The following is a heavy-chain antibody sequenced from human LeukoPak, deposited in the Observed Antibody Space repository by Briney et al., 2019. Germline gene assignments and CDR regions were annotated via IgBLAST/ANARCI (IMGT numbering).Heavy chain of an antibody. J-gene: IGHJ3*02. CDR1: GGTFSNYA. V-gene: IGHV1-69*13. CDR3: ATTYYYDRWGRAFDI. Sequence: GASVKVSCKASGGTFSNYAISWVRQAPGQGLEWMGGIIPIFGTANYAQKFRGRVTITADESTSTAYMELSSLRSEDTAVYYCATTYYYDRWGRAFDIWGQWTMVTVSS. CDR2: IIPIFGTA. D-gene: IGHD3-22*01.